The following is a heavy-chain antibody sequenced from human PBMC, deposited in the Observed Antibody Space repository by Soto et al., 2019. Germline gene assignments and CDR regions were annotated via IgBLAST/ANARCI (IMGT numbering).Heavy chain of an antibody. Sequence: GGSLRLSCAASGFTFSSYAMNWVRQAPGKGLEWVSTSSSGGNTYYADSVKGRFTISRDNSKNTLYLQMNSLRAEDTALYYCAKIRVEYQLLDAFDIWGQGTMVTVSS. J-gene: IGHJ3*02. CDR1: GFTFSSYA. D-gene: IGHD2-2*01. CDR2: SSSGGNT. CDR3: AKIRVEYQLLDAFDI. V-gene: IGHV3-23*01.